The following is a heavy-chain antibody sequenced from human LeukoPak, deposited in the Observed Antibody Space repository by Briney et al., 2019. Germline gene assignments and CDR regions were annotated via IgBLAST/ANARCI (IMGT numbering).Heavy chain of an antibody. CDR2: ISSSSSYI. CDR1: GFTFSSYS. D-gene: IGHD3-16*02. V-gene: IGHV3-21*01. J-gene: IGHJ6*03. Sequence: GGSLGLSCAASGFTFSSYSMNWVRQAPGKGLEWVSSISSSSSYIYYADSVKGRFTISRDNAKNSLYLQMNSLRAEDTAVYYCARDVSRSSPPLYYMDVWGKGTTVTVSS. CDR3: ARDVSRSSPPLYYMDV.